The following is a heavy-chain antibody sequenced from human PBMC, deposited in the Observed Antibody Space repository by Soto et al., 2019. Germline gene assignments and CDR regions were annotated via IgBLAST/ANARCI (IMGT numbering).Heavy chain of an antibody. CDR1: GFTFSNYW. CDR2: MNSDGSNT. CDR3: ARGLYSGWHYFDY. V-gene: IGHV3-74*01. J-gene: IGHJ4*02. Sequence: PEASLRPSCAASGFTFSNYWLHRLRQAPGKGLVWISRMNSDGSNTVYADAVKGRFTISRDNAKNTLYLQMNSLRVEDTAVYYCARGLYSGWHYFDYWGQGP. D-gene: IGHD5-12*01.